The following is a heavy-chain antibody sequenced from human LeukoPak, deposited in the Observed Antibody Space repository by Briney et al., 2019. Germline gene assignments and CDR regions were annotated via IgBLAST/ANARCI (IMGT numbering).Heavy chain of an antibody. D-gene: IGHD3-3*01. J-gene: IGHJ4*02. CDR1: GGSFSGYY. CDR2: INHSGST. Sequence: SETLSLTCAVYGGSFSGYYWSWIRPPPGKGLEWIGEINHSGSTNYNPSLKSRVTISVDTSKNQISLKPSAVAAAATAVYYRARTWRLSIFDYWGQGTPVTVSS. CDR3: ARTWRLSIFDY. V-gene: IGHV4-34*01.